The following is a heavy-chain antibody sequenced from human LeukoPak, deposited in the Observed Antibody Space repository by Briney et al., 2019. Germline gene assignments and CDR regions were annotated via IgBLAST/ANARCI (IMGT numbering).Heavy chain of an antibody. D-gene: IGHD3-22*01. CDR3: ARDPYYYDSGGWPTRYYYYYGMDV. J-gene: IGHJ6*02. V-gene: IGHV1-69*06. CDR1: GGTFSSYA. Sequence: SVKASCKASGGTFSSYAISWVRQAPGQGLEWMGGIIPIFGTANYAQKFQGRVTITADKSTSTAYMELSSLRSEDTAVYYCARDPYYYDSGGWPTRYYYYYGMDVWGQGTTVTVSS. CDR2: IIPIFGTA.